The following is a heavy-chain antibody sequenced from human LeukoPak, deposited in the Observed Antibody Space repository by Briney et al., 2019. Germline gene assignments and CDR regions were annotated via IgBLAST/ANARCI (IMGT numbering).Heavy chain of an antibody. CDR1: GFTVNRNY. V-gene: IGHV3-53*01. CDR3: AKDLRSSADSKMGAADY. D-gene: IGHD1-26*01. CDR2: IYSGDNT. Sequence: GGSLRLSCAASGFTVNRNYMSWVRQAPGKGLEWVSIIYSGDNTYYADSVTGRFTISRDNSKNTLYLQMNSLRAEDTAVYYCAKDLRSSADSKMGAADYWGQGTLVTVSS. J-gene: IGHJ4*02.